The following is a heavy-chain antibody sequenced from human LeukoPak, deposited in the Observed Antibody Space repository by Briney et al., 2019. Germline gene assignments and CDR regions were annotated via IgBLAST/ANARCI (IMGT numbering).Heavy chain of an antibody. D-gene: IGHD5-12*01. Sequence: ESGPTLVNPTETLTLTCTVSGFSLSNARMGVSWIRQPPGKALEWLAHIFSNDERSYSTSLKSRLTISKDTSKSQVVLTMTNMDPVDTATYYCARIRGYSGYERVYFDYWGQGTLVTVSS. CDR2: IFSNDER. J-gene: IGHJ4*02. CDR3: ARIRGYSGYERVYFDY. CDR1: GFSLSNARMG. V-gene: IGHV2-26*01.